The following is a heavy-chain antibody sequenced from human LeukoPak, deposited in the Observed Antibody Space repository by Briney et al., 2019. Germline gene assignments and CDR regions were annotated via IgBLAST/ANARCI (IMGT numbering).Heavy chain of an antibody. CDR3: ARESHITREDY. CDR1: GYTFTSYG. CDR2: ISANNGDT. V-gene: IGHV1-18*01. D-gene: IGHD1-14*01. Sequence: ASVKVSCKASGYTFTSYGITWMRQAPGQGLERMGWISANNGDTDYPQKFQGRVTVTTDTYTTTAYMELRSLRSDDTATYYCARESHITREDYWGQGTLVTVSS. J-gene: IGHJ4*02.